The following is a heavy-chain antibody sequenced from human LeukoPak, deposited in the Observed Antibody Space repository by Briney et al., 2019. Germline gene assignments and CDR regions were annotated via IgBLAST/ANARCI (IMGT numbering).Heavy chain of an antibody. J-gene: IGHJ4*02. D-gene: IGHD3-22*01. Sequence: GESLKISCKGSGYIFSRSWIGWVRQVPGKGLEYMGVIYPDDSDTRYSPSFQGQVTISADKSIDTAYLHWSSLKASDTAMYYCARQAYDYDSSRSLTGYYFDYWGQGTLVTVSS. CDR2: IYPDDSDT. CDR1: GYIFSRSW. V-gene: IGHV5-51*01. CDR3: ARQAYDYDSSRSLTGYYFDY.